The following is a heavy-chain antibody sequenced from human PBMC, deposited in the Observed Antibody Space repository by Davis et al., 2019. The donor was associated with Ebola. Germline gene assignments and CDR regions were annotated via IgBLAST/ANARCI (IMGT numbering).Heavy chain of an antibody. Sequence: SVKVSCKASGYTFTSFYMHWVRQAPGQGLEWMGRIIPMLFLTNYAQTFQGRVTITADRSTSTAYMELSSLRAEDTAVYYCAKDPSAMVTTTGPLGYWGQGTLVTVSS. CDR2: IIPMLFLT. CDR1: GYTFTSFY. D-gene: IGHD5-18*01. V-gene: IGHV1-69*04. CDR3: AKDPSAMVTTTGPLGY. J-gene: IGHJ4*02.